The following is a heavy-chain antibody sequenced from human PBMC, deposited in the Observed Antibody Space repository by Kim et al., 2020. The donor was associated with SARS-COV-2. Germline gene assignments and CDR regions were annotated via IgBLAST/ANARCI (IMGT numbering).Heavy chain of an antibody. J-gene: IGHJ4*02. CDR1: GGSISNYY. CDR3: ARSQSSGWYFDS. V-gene: IGHV4-59*13. Sequence: SETLSLTCTVSGGSISNYYWSWIRQPPGKGLEWIGYMYYSGSTNYNPSLKSRVTISVDTSKNQFSLKLSSVTVADTAIYYCARSQSSGWYFDSRGQGTRVTVSS. D-gene: IGHD6-19*01. CDR2: MYYSGST.